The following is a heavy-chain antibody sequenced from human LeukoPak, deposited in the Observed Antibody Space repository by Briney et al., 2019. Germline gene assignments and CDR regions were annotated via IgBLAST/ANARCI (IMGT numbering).Heavy chain of an antibody. J-gene: IGHJ5*02. CDR1: GYTFTTYD. CDR2: MNPNSGKT. CDR3: TREVWTNGYNL. D-gene: IGHD5-24*01. Sequence: GASVKVSCRASGYTFTTYDIHWVRQATGQGLEWMGWMNPNSGKTGYAQKFQGRVSMTRSTSISTAYMELSGLGSEDTAVYYCTREVWTNGYNLWGQGTLVIVSS. V-gene: IGHV1-8*01.